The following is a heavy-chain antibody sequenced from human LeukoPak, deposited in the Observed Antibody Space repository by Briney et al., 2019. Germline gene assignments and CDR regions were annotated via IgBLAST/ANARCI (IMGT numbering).Heavy chain of an antibody. V-gene: IGHV3-23*01. CDR1: GFTFSSYA. CDR3: AKILRPNSSWYLLDY. CDR2: ISGIGGST. Sequence: GGSLRLSCAASGFTFSSYAMRCLPHAPEKGVVGVLAISGIGGSTYYADSVKGRFTISRDNSKNTLYLQMNSLRAEDTAAYYCAKILRPNSSWYLLDYWGQGTLVTVSS. J-gene: IGHJ4*02. D-gene: IGHD6-13*01.